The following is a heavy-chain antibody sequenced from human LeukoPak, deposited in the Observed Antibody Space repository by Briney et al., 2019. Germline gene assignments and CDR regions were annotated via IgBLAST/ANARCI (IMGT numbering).Heavy chain of an antibody. V-gene: IGHV4-34*01. CDR1: GGSFSGYY. D-gene: IGHD6-19*01. CDR2: INHSGST. J-gene: IGHJ4*02. CDR3: ARAQWLVRFLDY. Sequence: SETLSLTCAVYGGSFSGYYWSWIRQPPGKGLEWIGEINHSGSTNYNPSLKSRVTISVDTSKNRFSLKLSSVTAADTAVYYCARAQWLVRFLDYWGQGTLVTVSS.